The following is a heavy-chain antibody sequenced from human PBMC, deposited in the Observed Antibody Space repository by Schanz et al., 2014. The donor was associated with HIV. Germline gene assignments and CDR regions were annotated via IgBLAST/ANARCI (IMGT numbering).Heavy chain of an antibody. CDR1: GFIFSDHF. CDR2: SRVKSDSYAT. Sequence: EVQVVESGGGLVQPGGSLRLSCTTSGFIFSDHFMGWVRQAPGKGLEWVARSRVKSDSYATEYAASVTGRFTISRDDSKNSVYLQMNSLNIEDTAVYYCARAPYRSGWYGVDYWGQGTLVTVSS. CDR3: ARAPYRSGWYGVDY. J-gene: IGHJ4*02. V-gene: IGHV3-72*01. D-gene: IGHD6-19*01.